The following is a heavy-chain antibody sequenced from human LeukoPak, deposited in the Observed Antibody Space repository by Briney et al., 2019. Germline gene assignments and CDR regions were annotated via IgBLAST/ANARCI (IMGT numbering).Heavy chain of an antibody. CDR1: GFTFSSYW. J-gene: IGHJ6*03. V-gene: IGHV3-7*01. D-gene: IGHD5-24*01. CDR3: ARDGEMATTEGYYYYYMDV. Sequence: PGGSLRLSCAASGFTFSSYWMSWVRQAPGKGLEWVANIKQDGSEKYYVDSVKGRFTISRDNAKNSLYLQMNSLRAEDTAVYYCARDGEMATTEGYYYYYMDVWGKGTTVTVSS. CDR2: IKQDGSEK.